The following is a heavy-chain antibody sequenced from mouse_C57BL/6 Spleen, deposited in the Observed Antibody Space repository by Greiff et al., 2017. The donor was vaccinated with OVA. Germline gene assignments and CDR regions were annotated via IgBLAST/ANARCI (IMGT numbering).Heavy chain of an antibody. D-gene: IGHD2-5*01. CDR1: GYTFTSYW. Sequence: QVQLQQSGAELVKPGASVKLSCKASGYTFTSYWMQWVKQRPGQGLEWIGEIDPSDSYTNYNQKFKGKATLTVDTSSSTAYMQLSSLTSEDSAVYYCARWDYSNYNAMDYWGQGTSVTVSS. J-gene: IGHJ4*01. V-gene: IGHV1-50*01. CDR3: ARWDYSNYNAMDY. CDR2: IDPSDSYT.